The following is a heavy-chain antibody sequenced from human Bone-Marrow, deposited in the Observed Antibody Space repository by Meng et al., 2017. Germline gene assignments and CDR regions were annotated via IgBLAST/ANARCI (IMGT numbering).Heavy chain of an antibody. Sequence: GESLKISCVASGFTFTDYHLTWVRQAPGQGLEWVANIDWDGGVPAYAASVEGRFTISRDNAKNTLYLQMNSLRAEDTAVYYCTNDRLNHWGQGTLVTVSS. D-gene: IGHD1-1*01. CDR1: GFTFTDYH. CDR2: IDWDGGVP. V-gene: IGHV3-7*01. CDR3: TNDRLNH. J-gene: IGHJ1*01.